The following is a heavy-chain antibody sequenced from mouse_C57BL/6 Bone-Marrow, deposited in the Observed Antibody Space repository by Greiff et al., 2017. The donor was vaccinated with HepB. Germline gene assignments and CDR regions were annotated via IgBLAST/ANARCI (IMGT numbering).Heavy chain of an antibody. Sequence: EVKLLESGGGLVQPGGSLKLSCAASGIDFSRYWMSWVRRAPGKGLEWIGEINPDSSTINYAPSLKDKFIISRDNAKNTLYLQMSKVRSEDTALYYCARHDYDRYYFDYWGQGTTLTVSS. J-gene: IGHJ2*01. V-gene: IGHV4-1*01. CDR1: GIDFSRYW. CDR3: ARHDYDRYYFDY. CDR2: INPDSSTI. D-gene: IGHD2-4*01.